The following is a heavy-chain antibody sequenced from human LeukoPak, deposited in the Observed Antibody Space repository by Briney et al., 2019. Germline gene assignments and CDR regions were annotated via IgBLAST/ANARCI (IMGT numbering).Heavy chain of an antibody. CDR2: IYYSGST. D-gene: IGHD3-3*01. CDR3: ARDWSVWSYYDFWSGYPPDAFDI. V-gene: IGHV4-39*07. CDR1: GGSISSSSYY. Sequence: SETLSLTCTVSGGSISSSSYYWGWLRQPPGKGLEWIGSIYYSGSTYYNPSLKSRVTISVDTSKNQFSLKLSSVTAADTAVYYCARDWSVWSYYDFWSGYPPDAFDIWGQGTMVTVSS. J-gene: IGHJ3*02.